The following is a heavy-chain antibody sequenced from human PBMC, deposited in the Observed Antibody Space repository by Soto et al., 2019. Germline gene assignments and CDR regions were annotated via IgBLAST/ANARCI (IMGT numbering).Heavy chain of an antibody. V-gene: IGHV1-18*01. Sequence: QVQLVQSGAEVKKPGASVKVSCKASGYTFTSYGISWVRQAPGQGLEWMGWISAYNGNTHYAQKLQGRVTMTTDTSTSTAYMELRSLRSDDTAVYYCAREYYYDSSGYYHTDAFDIWGKGTMVTVSS. J-gene: IGHJ3*02. CDR2: ISAYNGNT. D-gene: IGHD3-22*01. CDR1: GYTFTSYG. CDR3: AREYYYDSSGYYHTDAFDI.